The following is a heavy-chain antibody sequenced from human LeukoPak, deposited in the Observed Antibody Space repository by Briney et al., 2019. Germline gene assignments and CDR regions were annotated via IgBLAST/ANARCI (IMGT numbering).Heavy chain of an antibody. CDR3: ARDSLRQDSSSGNFDY. V-gene: IGHV3-21*01. CDR2: ISSSSTYI. D-gene: IGHD6-13*01. CDR1: GFSFSNLA. J-gene: IGHJ4*02. Sequence: GGSLRLSCVASGFSFSNLAMGWVRQAPGKGLEWVSSISSSSTYIYYADSVKGRFTISRDNAKNSLYLQMNSLRAEDTAVYYCARDSLRQDSSSGNFDYWGQGTLVTVSS.